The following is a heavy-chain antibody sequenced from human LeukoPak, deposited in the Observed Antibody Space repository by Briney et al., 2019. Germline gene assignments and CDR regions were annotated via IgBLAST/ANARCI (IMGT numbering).Heavy chain of an antibody. D-gene: IGHD3-22*01. J-gene: IGHJ6*02. Sequence: ASVKVSCKVSGYILTELSMHWVRQAPGKGLEWMGGFDPEEGETIYAQKFQGRVTITADESTSTAYMELSSLRSEDTAVYYCARGASLYYDSSGYYGRRDYYYYYYGMDVWGQGATVTVSS. CDR2: FDPEEGET. V-gene: IGHV1-24*01. CDR3: ARGASLYYDSSGYYGRRDYYYYYYGMDV. CDR1: GYILTELS.